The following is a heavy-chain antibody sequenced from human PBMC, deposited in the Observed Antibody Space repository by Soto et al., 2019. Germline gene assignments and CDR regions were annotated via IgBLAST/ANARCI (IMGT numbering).Heavy chain of an antibody. Sequence: GGSLRLSCAASGFTFSSYSMNWVRQAPGKGLEWVSYISSSSSTIYHADSVKGRFTISRDNAKNSLYLQMNSLRAEDTAVYYCARHPERIAQIGWLDPWGQGTLVTVSS. CDR1: GFTFSSYS. CDR2: ISSSSSTI. V-gene: IGHV3-48*01. CDR3: ARHPERIAQIGWLDP. D-gene: IGHD6-13*01. J-gene: IGHJ5*02.